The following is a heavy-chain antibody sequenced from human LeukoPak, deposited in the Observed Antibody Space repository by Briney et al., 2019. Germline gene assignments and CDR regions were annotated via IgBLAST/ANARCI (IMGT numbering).Heavy chain of an antibody. J-gene: IGHJ3*02. Sequence: SETLSLTCSVSGGSISSCYWSWIRQPPGKGLEWIGYLYYSGSTNSNPSLKSRVTMSVDTSKSQFSLKLRSVTAADTAVYYCARGGSGISNAFDIWGQGTMVTVSS. CDR1: GGSISSCY. CDR2: LYYSGST. V-gene: IGHV4-59*01. D-gene: IGHD3-10*01. CDR3: ARGGSGISNAFDI.